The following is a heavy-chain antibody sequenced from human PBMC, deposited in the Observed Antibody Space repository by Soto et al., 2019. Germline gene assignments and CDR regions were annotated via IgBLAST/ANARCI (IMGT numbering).Heavy chain of an antibody. CDR3: ARGVQRFLEWFVAPYYFDY. Sequence: GASVKVSCKASGCTFTSYGISWVRQAPGQGLEWMGWISAYNGNTNYAQKLQGRVTMTTDTSTSTAYMELRSLRSDYTAVYYCARGVQRFLEWFVAPYYFDYWGHGTLVTVSS. J-gene: IGHJ4*01. V-gene: IGHV1-18*04. CDR1: GCTFTSYG. D-gene: IGHD3-3*01. CDR2: ISAYNGNT.